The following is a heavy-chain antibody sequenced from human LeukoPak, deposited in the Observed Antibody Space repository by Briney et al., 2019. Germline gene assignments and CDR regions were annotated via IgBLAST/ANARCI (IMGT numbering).Heavy chain of an antibody. Sequence: GRSLRLSCAASAFPFSNYGMHWVRQAPGKGLKWVAVIWANGIDKYYADSVKGRFTISRDNSKNTLYLQMNSLRAEDTAVYYCAKDHVTYYYDSSGYGGIWQEFDPWGQGTLVTVSS. D-gene: IGHD3-22*01. CDR2: IWANGIDK. J-gene: IGHJ5*02. CDR1: AFPFSNYG. CDR3: AKDHVTYYYDSSGYGGIWQEFDP. V-gene: IGHV3-33*06.